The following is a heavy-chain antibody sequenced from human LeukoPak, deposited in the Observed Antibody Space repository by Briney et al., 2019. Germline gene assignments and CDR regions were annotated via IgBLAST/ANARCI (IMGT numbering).Heavy chain of an antibody. V-gene: IGHV3-23*01. J-gene: IGHJ4*02. CDR3: AKGRYYGSGSYYFWD. D-gene: IGHD3-10*01. CDR2: ISGSGGST. CDR1: GFTFSSYA. Sequence: GGSLRLSCAASGFTFSSYAMSWVRQAPGKGLEWVSAISGSGGSTYYADSVKGRFTISRDNSKNTLYLQMNSLRAEDTAVYYCAKGRYYGSGSYYFWDWGQGTLVTVSS.